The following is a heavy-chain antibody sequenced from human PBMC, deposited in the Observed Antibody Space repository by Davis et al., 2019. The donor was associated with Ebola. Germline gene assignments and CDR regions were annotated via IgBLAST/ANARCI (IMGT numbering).Heavy chain of an antibody. Sequence: PGGSLRLSCAASGFTFTDYAMHWVRQAPGKGLEWVANIKQDGSEKYYVDSVKGRFTISRDNAKNSLYLQMNSLRAEDTAVYYCAKDRPYDSARGVWGQGTTVTVSS. D-gene: IGHD3-22*01. J-gene: IGHJ6*02. CDR1: GFTFTDYA. CDR2: IKQDGSEK. CDR3: AKDRPYDSARGV. V-gene: IGHV3-7*01.